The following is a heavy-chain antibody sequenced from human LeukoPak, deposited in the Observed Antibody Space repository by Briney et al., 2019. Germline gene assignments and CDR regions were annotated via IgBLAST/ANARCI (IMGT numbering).Heavy chain of an antibody. CDR1: GFPFSSYA. CDR3: AKRNTMVRGGPCFDY. J-gene: IGHJ4*02. CDR2: IFGSGDTT. D-gene: IGHD3-10*01. Sequence: GGSLRLSCAASGFPFSSYAMNWVRQAPGKGPEWVSIIFGSGDTTYYADSVKGRFTVSRDNSKNMLYLQMNNLRPEDTAIYYCAKRNTMVRGGPCFDYWGQGLLVTVSS. V-gene: IGHV3-23*01.